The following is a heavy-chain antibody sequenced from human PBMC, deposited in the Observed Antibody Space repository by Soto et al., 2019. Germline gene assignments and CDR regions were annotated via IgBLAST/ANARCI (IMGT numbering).Heavy chain of an antibody. J-gene: IGHJ4*02. V-gene: IGHV1-18*01. CDR3: ARDLRGFCRSANCYGDFDY. D-gene: IGHD2-2*01. Sequence: QGQLVQSGAEVKKSGATVKVSCKASGFVFSSYGINWVRQAPGQGLEWMGWISSFNGSKYAQKFQDRVTLTKETQTRTAYLELRGLKSDDTAVYYCARDLRGFCRSANCYGDFDYWGQGTLISVSS. CDR1: GFVFSSYG. CDR2: ISSFNGS.